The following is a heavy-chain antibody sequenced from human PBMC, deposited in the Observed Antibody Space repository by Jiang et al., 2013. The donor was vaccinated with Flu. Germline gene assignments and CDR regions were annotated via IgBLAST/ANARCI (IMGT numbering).Heavy chain of an antibody. Sequence: CTVSGGSISSGGYYWSWIRQHPGKGLEWIGYIYYSGSTYYNPSLKSRVTISVDTSKNQFSLKLSSVTAADTAVYYCARGGGSGTNSYFDYWGQGTLVTVSS. CDR2: IYYSGST. D-gene: IGHD3-10*01. CDR1: GGSISSGGYY. CDR3: ARGGGSGTNSYFDY. V-gene: IGHV4-31*03. J-gene: IGHJ4*02.